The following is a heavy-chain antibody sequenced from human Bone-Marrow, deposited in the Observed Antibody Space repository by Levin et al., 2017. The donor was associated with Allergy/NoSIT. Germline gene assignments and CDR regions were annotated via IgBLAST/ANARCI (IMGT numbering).Heavy chain of an antibody. J-gene: IGHJ3*01. CDR2: IDTDKSNS. CDR1: GYTFTRNA. D-gene: IGHD3-9*01. CDR3: ARGFEGTFDA. V-gene: IGHV1-3*04. Sequence: EASVKVSCKASGYTFTRNAMHWVRQAPGQRLEWLGWIDTDKSNSKYSQKFQGRVTFARDTSTRTVYMELSSLRSEDTAVYFCARGFEGTFDAWGQGTMVTVSS.